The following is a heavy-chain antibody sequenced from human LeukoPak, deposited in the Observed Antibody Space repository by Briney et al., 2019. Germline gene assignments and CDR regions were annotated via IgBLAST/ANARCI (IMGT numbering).Heavy chain of an antibody. V-gene: IGHV1-24*01. CDR3: ATEIWIAAALDY. J-gene: IGHJ4*02. Sequence: GASVKVSCKVSGYTLTELSMHWVRQAPGKGLEWMGGFDPEDGETTYAQKFQGRVTMTEDTSTDTAYMELSSLRSEDTAVYYCATEIWIAAALDYWGQGTLVTVSS. D-gene: IGHD6-13*01. CDR2: FDPEDGET. CDR1: GYTLTELS.